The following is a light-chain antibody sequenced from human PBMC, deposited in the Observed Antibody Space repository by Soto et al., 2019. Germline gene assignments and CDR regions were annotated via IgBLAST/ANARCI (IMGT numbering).Light chain of an antibody. Sequence: DIQMTQSPSSVSASVGDRVTITCRASQDISSWLAWYQQKPGKAPKLLIYIVSTLQSGVPSRFSGSRSGTDFTLNISSLQPEDFETYYCKQSNSFPLTFGGGTKVDIK. J-gene: IGKJ4*01. CDR1: QDISSW. CDR2: IVS. CDR3: KQSNSFPLT. V-gene: IGKV1-12*01.